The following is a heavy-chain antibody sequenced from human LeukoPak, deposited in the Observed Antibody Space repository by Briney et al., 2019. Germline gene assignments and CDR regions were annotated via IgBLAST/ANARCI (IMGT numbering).Heavy chain of an antibody. V-gene: IGHV3-11*01. CDR3: TRVPSSWYGVDY. CDR2: ISSSGSTI. Sequence: GGSLRLSCAASGFTFSDYYMSWIRQAPGKGLEWVSYISSSGSTIYYADSVKGRFTISRDNAKNSLYLQMNSLKTEDTAVYYCTRVPSSWYGVDYWGQGTLVTVSS. D-gene: IGHD6-13*01. J-gene: IGHJ4*02. CDR1: GFTFSDYY.